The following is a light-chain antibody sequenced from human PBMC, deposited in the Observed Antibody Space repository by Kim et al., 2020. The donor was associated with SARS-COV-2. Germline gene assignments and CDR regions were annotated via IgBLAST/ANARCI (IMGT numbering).Light chain of an antibody. CDR2: GAS. V-gene: IGKV3-15*01. CDR1: QSVRNN. Sequence: IVMTQSPATLSVSPGERVTLSCRASQSVRNNLAWYQQRPGQAPRLLLYGASTRATDISARFSGSGSGTEFTLTISSLQSEDFAVYYCQQYNNWPPTWTFGQGTKVDIK. CDR3: QQYNNWPPTWT. J-gene: IGKJ1*01.